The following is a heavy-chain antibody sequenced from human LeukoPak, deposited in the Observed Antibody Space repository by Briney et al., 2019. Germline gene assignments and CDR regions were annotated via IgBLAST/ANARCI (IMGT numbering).Heavy chain of an antibody. Sequence: GESLRISCKGSGYSFTSYWISWVRQMPGKGLEWMGRIDPSDSYTNYSPSFQGHVTTSADKSISTAYLQWSSLKASDTAMYYCAFMVRGVITWFDPWGQGTLVTVYS. CDR2: IDPSDSYT. J-gene: IGHJ5*02. D-gene: IGHD3-10*01. CDR1: GYSFTSYW. CDR3: AFMVRGVITWFDP. V-gene: IGHV5-10-1*01.